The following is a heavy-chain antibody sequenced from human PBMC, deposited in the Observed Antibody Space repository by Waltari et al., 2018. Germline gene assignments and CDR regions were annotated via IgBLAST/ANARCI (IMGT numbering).Heavy chain of an antibody. V-gene: IGHV3-66*01. CDR3: ARDRGTVSDYYYGMDV. CDR2: IYSGGST. CDR1: GFTFSSYA. D-gene: IGHD4-17*01. Sequence: EVQLVESGGGLVQPGGSLRLSCAASGFTFSSYAMSWVRQAPGKGLEWVSVIYSGGSTYYADSVKGRFTISRDNSKNTLYLQMNSLRAEDTAVYYCARDRGTVSDYYYGMDVWGQGTTVTVSS. J-gene: IGHJ6*02.